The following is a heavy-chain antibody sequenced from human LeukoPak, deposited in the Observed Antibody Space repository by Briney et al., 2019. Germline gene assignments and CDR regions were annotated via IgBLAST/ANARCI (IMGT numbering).Heavy chain of an antibody. CDR1: GYSISSGYY. J-gene: IGHJ4*02. Sequence: SETLSLTCTVSGYSISSGYYWGWIRQPPGKGLEWIGEIYRSGTTNYKPSLKSRVTISLDKSRNHFSLKLTSVTAADSAVYYCARRSPYSTGWSSYFDYWGQGALVTVSS. V-gene: IGHV4-38-2*02. CDR2: IYRSGTT. CDR3: ARRSPYSTGWSSYFDY. D-gene: IGHD6-19*01.